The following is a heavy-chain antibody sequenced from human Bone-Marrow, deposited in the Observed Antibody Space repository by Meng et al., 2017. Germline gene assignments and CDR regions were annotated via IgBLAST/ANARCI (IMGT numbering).Heavy chain of an antibody. J-gene: IGHJ4*02. CDR2: IRSKANSYAT. CDR1: GFTFSSYE. V-gene: IGHV3-73*01. Sequence: GESLKISCAASGFTFSSYEMNWVRQASGKGLEWVGRIRSKANSYATAYAASVKGRFTISRDDSKNTAYLQMNSLKTEDTAVYYCTSQTYYDILTGYRTVDYWGQGTLVTVSS. CDR3: TSQTYYDILTGYRTVDY. D-gene: IGHD3-9*01.